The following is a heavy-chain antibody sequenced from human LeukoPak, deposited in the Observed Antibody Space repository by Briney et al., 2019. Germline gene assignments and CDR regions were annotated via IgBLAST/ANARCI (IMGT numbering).Heavy chain of an antibody. CDR2: ISSRSTYT. J-gene: IGHJ4*02. Sequence: PGGSLRLSCAASGFTFSDYYMSWIRQAPGQGLEWLSYISSRSTYTNYADSVKGRYSISRDNAKNSVYLQMNSLRAEDTAVYYCAKGYSYGHFWGQGTLVTVSS. CDR1: GFTFSDYY. D-gene: IGHD5-18*01. V-gene: IGHV3-11*03. CDR3: AKGYSYGHF.